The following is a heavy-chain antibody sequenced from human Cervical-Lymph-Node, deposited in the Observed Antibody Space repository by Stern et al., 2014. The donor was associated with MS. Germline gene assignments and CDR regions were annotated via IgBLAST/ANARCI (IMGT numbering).Heavy chain of an antibody. CDR2: NSGHNGVT. CDR1: GYSFTDYG. CDR3: ARDRTNYGVFDY. D-gene: IGHD4-17*01. J-gene: IGHJ4*02. Sequence: VQLAHSGGGVKKPGASVKVSCTTSGYSFTDYGVTLVSLGPGQGLAWVEWNSGHNGVTNDARTIQNRVTITTDTSTNTAYLELRSLRSDDTAIYYYARDRTNYGVFDYWGQGSRVTVSA. V-gene: IGHV1-18*01.